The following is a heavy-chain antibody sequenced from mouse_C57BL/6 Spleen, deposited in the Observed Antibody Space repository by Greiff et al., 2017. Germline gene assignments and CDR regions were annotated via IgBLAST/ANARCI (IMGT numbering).Heavy chain of an antibody. CDR2: IHPNSGST. CDR3: ARMGRDY. V-gene: IGHV1-64*01. CDR1: GYTFTSYW. J-gene: IGHJ4*01. Sequence: QVHVKQPGAELVKPGASVKLSCKASGYTFTSYWMHWVKQRPGQGLEWIGMIHPNSGSTNYNEKFKSKATLTVDKSSSTAYMQLSSLTSEDSAVYYCARMGRDYWGQGTSVTVSS.